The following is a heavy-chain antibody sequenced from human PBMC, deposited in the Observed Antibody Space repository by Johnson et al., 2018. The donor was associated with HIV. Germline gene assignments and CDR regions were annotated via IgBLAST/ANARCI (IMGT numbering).Heavy chain of an antibody. CDR2: IWYDGSNK. CDR1: GFTFSSYG. V-gene: IGHV3-33*01. J-gene: IGHJ3*01. Sequence: QVQLVESGGGVVQPGGSLRLSCAASGFTFSSYGMHWVRQAPGKGLEWVAAIWYDGSNKYYADSVKGRFTISRDNPNNMMYLQMNSLSGEDIAHYYCVRDQGSGVPTYAFDFWGQGTKGTVSS. D-gene: IGHD6-19*01. CDR3: VRDQGSGVPTYAFDF.